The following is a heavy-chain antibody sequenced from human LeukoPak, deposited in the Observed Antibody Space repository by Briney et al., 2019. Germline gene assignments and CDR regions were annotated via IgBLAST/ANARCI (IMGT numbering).Heavy chain of an antibody. CDR1: GFTVSNNY. D-gene: IGHD6-13*01. CDR3: ARDQPSSWYYFDY. Sequence: GGSLRLSCAASGFTVSNNYMSWVRQAPGKGLEWVSYITRSGDTIYYADSVKGRFTISRDNAKNSLYLQMNSLRAEDTAVYYCARDQPSSWYYFDYWGQGTLVTVSS. J-gene: IGHJ4*02. CDR2: ITRSGDTI. V-gene: IGHV3-48*03.